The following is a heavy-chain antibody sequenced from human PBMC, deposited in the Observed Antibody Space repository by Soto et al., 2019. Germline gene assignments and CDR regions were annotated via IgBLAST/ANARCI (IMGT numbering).Heavy chain of an antibody. D-gene: IGHD2-2*01. CDR3: ARPFVTSGWYDH. Sequence: GESLKISCKGSGYSFTSYWIAWVRQMPGKGLECMGIIYPGDSDTRYSPSFEGQVTISADKSINTAYLQWSSLKASDSAMYYCARPFVTSGWYDHWGQGTLVTVSS. CDR1: GYSFTSYW. J-gene: IGHJ5*02. V-gene: IGHV5-51*01. CDR2: IYPGDSDT.